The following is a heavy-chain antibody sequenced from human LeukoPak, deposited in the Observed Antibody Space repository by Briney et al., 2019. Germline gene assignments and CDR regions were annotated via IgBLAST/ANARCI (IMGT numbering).Heavy chain of an antibody. CDR2: IRSKAYGGTT. Sequence: GRSLRLSCTASGLTFGDYAMSWVRQAPGKGREWVSFIRSKAYGGTTEYAASVKGRFIISRDDSKSIAYLQMNSLKTEDTAVYYCSRVRYCSGRSCYFGAFDIWGQGTMVTVSS. CDR3: SRVRYCSGRSCYFGAFDI. V-gene: IGHV3-49*04. D-gene: IGHD2-15*01. J-gene: IGHJ3*02. CDR1: GLTFGDYA.